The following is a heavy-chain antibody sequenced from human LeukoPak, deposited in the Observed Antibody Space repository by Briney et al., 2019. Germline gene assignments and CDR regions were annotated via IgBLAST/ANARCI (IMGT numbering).Heavy chain of an antibody. CDR1: RFTFSSFA. CDR3: ARDTAWYTTQYYIDV. V-gene: IGHV3-23*01. D-gene: IGHD2-8*01. Sequence: GGSLRLSCAASRFTFSSFAMNWVRQAPGKGLEWISASEVGGSTYYADSVKGRFTISRDNSKNTLYLQMSSLRTEDTALYYCARDTAWYTTQYYIDVWGKGTTVSVSS. CDR2: SEVGGST. J-gene: IGHJ6*03.